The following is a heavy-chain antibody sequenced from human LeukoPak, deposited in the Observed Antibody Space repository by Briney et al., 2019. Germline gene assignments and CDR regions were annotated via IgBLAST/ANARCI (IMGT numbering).Heavy chain of an antibody. V-gene: IGHV4-61*02. Sequence: SETLSPTCTVSGGSISSGSYYWSWIRQPAGKGLEWIGRIYTSGSTNYNPSLKSRVTISVDTSKNQFSLKLSSVTAADTAVYYCARELIAAAGTDYWGQGTLVTVSS. CDR2: IYTSGST. CDR1: GGSISSGSYY. CDR3: ARELIAAAGTDY. J-gene: IGHJ4*02. D-gene: IGHD6-13*01.